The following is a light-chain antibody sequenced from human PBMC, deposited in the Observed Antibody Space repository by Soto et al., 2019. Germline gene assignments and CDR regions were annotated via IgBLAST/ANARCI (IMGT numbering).Light chain of an antibody. CDR2: DVS. CDR1: SSDVGGYNY. Sequence: SVLPQPASLSGSPGQSITISCTGTSSDVGGYNYVSWYQQHPGKAPKLMIYDVSSRPSGVSNRFSGSKSGNTASLTISGLQAEDEADYYCSSYTSSSTPLFVFGTGTKVTVL. J-gene: IGLJ1*01. V-gene: IGLV2-14*01. CDR3: SSYTSSSTPLFV.